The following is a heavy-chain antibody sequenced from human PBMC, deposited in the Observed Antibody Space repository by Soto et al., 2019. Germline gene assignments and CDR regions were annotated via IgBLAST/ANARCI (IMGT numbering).Heavy chain of an antibody. CDR2: IMPMFGVT. CDR1: GGTFNSHT. V-gene: IGHV1-69*12. Sequence: QVQLVQSGAEVKKPGSSVKVSCRASGGTFNSHTISWVRQAPGQGLEWMGGIMPMFGVTNYARKFQGRLTMTANESTTTAYMELTSLTSDDTAVYYCAGEGVTCSMSLPWMGYHYYGLDVWGQGTTVIVSS. CDR3: AGEGVTCSMSLPWMGYHYYGLDV. D-gene: IGHD2-2*01. J-gene: IGHJ6*02.